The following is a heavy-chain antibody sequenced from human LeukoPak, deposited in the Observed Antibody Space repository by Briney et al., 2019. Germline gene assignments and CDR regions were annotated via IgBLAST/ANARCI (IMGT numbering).Heavy chain of an antibody. CDR2: ISVSGNT. V-gene: IGHV3-23*01. CDR3: ARDLCSGGSCQTNYYYYYMDV. Sequence: GGSLRLSCAASGFTLSSYAMSWVRQAPGKGLEWVSAISVSGNTYHADSVKGRFTISRDNAKNSLYLQMNSLRAEDTAVYYCARDLCSGGSCQTNYYYYYMDVWGKGTTVTISS. D-gene: IGHD2-15*01. CDR1: GFTLSSYA. J-gene: IGHJ6*03.